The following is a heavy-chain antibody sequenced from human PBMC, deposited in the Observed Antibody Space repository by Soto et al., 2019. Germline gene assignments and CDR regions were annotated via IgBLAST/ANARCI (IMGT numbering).Heavy chain of an antibody. J-gene: IGHJ4*02. CDR1: GFTFSSYW. CDR2: IKGDGSET. D-gene: IGHD5-12*01. CDR3: LRGNSGYGNFDY. Sequence: VGSLRLSCAASGFTFSSYWMHWVRQAPGKGLVWVSRIKGDGSETNYADSVKGRFTISRDNAKNTLYLQLNSLRAEDTAVYYCLRGNSGYGNFDYWGQGTRVTVSS. V-gene: IGHV3-74*01.